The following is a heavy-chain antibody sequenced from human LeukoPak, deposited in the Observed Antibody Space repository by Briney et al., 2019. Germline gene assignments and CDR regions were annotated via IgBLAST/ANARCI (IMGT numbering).Heavy chain of an antibody. Sequence: SETLSLTCTVSGGSISSYYWSWIRQPPGKGLEWIGYIYYSGSTNYNPSLKSRVTISVDTSKNQFSLKLSSVTAADTAVYYCARSVVAGYDFWSGYLEKYYFDYWGQGTLVTVSS. CDR1: GGSISSYY. J-gene: IGHJ4*02. CDR2: IYYSGST. D-gene: IGHD3-3*01. V-gene: IGHV4-59*08. CDR3: ARSVVAGYDFWSGYLEKYYFDY.